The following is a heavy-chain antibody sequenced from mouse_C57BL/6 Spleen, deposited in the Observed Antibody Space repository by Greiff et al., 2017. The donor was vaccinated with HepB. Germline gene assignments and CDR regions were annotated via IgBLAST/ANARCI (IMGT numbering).Heavy chain of an antibody. CDR2: IYPGDGDT. V-gene: IGHV1-82*01. Sequence: QVQLQQSGPELVKPGASVKISCKASGYAFSSSWMNWVKQRPGKGLEWIGRIYPGDGDTNYNGKFKGKATLTADKSSSTAYMQLSSLTSEDSAVYFGASQDSSEDYYAMDYWGQGTSVTVSS. CDR3: ASQDSSEDYYAMDY. CDR1: GYAFSSSW. D-gene: IGHD3-2*02. J-gene: IGHJ4*01.